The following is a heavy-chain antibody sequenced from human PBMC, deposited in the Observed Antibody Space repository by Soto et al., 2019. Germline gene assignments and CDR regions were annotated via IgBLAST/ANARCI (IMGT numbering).Heavy chain of an antibody. Sequence: QVQLVESGGGVVQPGRSLRLSCAASGFTFSSYAMHWVRQAPGKGLERVAVISYDGSNKYYADSVKGRFTISRDNSKNTLYLQMNSLRAEDTAVYYCAREGGYSSGWYVSPGGLLSCMDVWGQGTTVTVSS. D-gene: IGHD6-19*01. CDR1: GFTFSSYA. CDR3: AREGGYSSGWYVSPGGLLSCMDV. J-gene: IGHJ6*02. V-gene: IGHV3-30-3*01. CDR2: ISYDGSNK.